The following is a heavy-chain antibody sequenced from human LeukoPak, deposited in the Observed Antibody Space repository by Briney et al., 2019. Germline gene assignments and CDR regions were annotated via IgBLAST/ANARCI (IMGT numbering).Heavy chain of an antibody. V-gene: IGHV3-23*01. Sequence: PGGSLRLSRAASGFTFSNSAMSWVRQAPGKGLEWVSTLSGSGITTYYADSVTGRFTISRDNSKNTLYLQMNSLRAEDTAVYYCAKGIYSSGWSYFDYWGHGTLVTVSS. CDR2: LSGSGITT. D-gene: IGHD6-19*01. CDR3: AKGIYSSGWSYFDY. CDR1: GFTFSNSA. J-gene: IGHJ4*01.